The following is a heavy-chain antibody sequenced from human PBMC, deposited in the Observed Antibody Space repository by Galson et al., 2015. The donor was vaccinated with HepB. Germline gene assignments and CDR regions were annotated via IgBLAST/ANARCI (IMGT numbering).Heavy chain of an antibody. CDR3: AREGGNYDILTGYQYYYYYYGMDV. V-gene: IGHV3-48*02. CDR2: ISSSSRTI. CDR1: GFTFSSYS. Sequence: SLRLSCAASGFTFSSYSMNWVRQAPGKGLEWVSYISSSSRTIYYADSVKGRFTISRDNAKNSLYLQMNSLRDEDTAVYYCAREGGNYDILTGYQYYYYYYGMDVWGQGTTVTVSS. J-gene: IGHJ6*02. D-gene: IGHD3-9*01.